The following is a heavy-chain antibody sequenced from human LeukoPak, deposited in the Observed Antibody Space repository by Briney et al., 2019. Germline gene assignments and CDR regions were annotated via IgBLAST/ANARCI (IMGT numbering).Heavy chain of an antibody. CDR3: ARHRDSCINAVCYSDY. V-gene: IGHV5-51*01. Sequence: GESLKISCQGSGYSFSCYWIGWVRQLPGKGLEWMGIIYPGDSDTRYGPSFQGQVTISADKSISTAYLQWSSLKASDTAVYYCARHRDSCINAVCYSDYWGQGTLVTVSS. CDR2: IYPGDSDT. D-gene: IGHD2-8*01. CDR1: GYSFSCYW. J-gene: IGHJ4*02.